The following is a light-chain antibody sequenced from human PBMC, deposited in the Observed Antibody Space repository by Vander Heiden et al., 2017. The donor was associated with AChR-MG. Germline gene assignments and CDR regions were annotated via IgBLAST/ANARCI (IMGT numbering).Light chain of an antibody. V-gene: IGLV2-14*03. CDR2: DVS. CDR3: SSYTSSSFVV. CDR1: SSDVGGYNY. J-gene: IGLJ2*01. Sequence: SALPQPAPVSGSPGQSITISCTGTSSDVGGYNYVSWYQQHPGKAPKLMIYDVSNRPSGVSNRFSGSKSGNTASLTISGLQAEDEADYYCSSYTSSSFVVFGGGTKLTVL.